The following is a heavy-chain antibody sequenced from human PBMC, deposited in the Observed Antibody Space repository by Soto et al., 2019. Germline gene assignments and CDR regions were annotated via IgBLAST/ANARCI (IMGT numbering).Heavy chain of an antibody. J-gene: IGHJ5*02. CDR2: INHSGST. CDR3: ARMGPLFGVVIIPVESFDP. D-gene: IGHD3-3*01. Sequence: SESLSLTCAVYGRSFSGYYWSWIRQPPGKGLEWIGEINHSGSTNYNPSLKSRVTISVDTSKNQFSLKLSSVTAADTDVYYCARMGPLFGVVIIPVESFDPWGEGT. CDR1: GRSFSGYY. V-gene: IGHV4-34*01.